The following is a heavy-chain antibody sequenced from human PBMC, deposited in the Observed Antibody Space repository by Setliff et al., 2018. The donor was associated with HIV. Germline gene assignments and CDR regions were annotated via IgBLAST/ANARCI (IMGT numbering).Heavy chain of an antibody. Sequence: VSGPTLVNPTQTLTLTCTFSGFSLSTSGMRVSWIRQPPGKALEWLARIDWDDDKFYSTSLKTRLTISKDTSKNQVVLTMTNMDPVDTATYYCARDIVVVPTASRFNAFDIWGQGTMVTVSS. D-gene: IGHD2-2*01. CDR3: ARDIVVVPTASRFNAFDI. CDR1: GFSLSTSGMR. CDR2: IDWDDDK. J-gene: IGHJ3*02. V-gene: IGHV2-70*04.